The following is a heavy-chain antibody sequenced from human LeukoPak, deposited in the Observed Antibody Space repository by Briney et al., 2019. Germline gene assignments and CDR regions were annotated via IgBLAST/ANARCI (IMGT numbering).Heavy chain of an antibody. V-gene: IGHV1-58*01. Sequence: ASVKVSCKASGFTFTSSAVQWVRQARGQRLEWIGWIVVGSGNTNYAQKFQERVTITRDMSTSTAYMELGSLRSEDTAVYYCAAGYCSGGSCYPYYYYGMDVWGQGTTVTVSS. CDR2: IVVGSGNT. J-gene: IGHJ6*02. D-gene: IGHD2-15*01. CDR1: GFTFTSSA. CDR3: AAGYCSGGSCYPYYYYGMDV.